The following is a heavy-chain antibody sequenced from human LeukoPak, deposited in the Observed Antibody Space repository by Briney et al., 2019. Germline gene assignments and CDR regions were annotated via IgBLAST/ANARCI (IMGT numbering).Heavy chain of an antibody. J-gene: IGHJ5*02. CDR1: GGSFSGYY. Sequence: XETLSLTCAVYGGSFSGYYWSWIRQPPGKGLEWIGEINHSGSTNYNPSLKSRVTISVDTSKNQFSLKLSSVTAADTAVYYCARADRYCSGGSCYWNWFDPWGQGTLVTVSS. V-gene: IGHV4-34*01. CDR2: INHSGST. CDR3: ARADRYCSGGSCYWNWFDP. D-gene: IGHD2-15*01.